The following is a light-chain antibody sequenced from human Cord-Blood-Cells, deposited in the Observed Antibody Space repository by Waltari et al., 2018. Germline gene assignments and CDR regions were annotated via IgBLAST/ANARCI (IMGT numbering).Light chain of an antibody. CDR2: DVS. CDR3: SSYTSSSTVV. Sequence: QSALTQPASVSGSPGQSITIPCTGTSSDAGGYNYVSWCQQHPGKAPKLMIYDVSNRPSGVSNRFSGSKSGNTASLTISGLQAEDEADYYCSSYTSSSTVVFGGGTKLTVL. CDR1: SSDAGGYNY. J-gene: IGLJ2*01. V-gene: IGLV2-14*01.